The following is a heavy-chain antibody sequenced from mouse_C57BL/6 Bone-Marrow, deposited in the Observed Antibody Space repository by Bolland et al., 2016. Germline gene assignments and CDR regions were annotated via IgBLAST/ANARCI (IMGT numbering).Heavy chain of an antibody. D-gene: IGHD1-1*01. J-gene: IGHJ3*01. Sequence: YNPSLKNRISITRDTSKNQFFLKLNSVTTEDTATYYCARDLIGITTPFAYWGQGTLV. V-gene: IGHV3-6*01. CDR3: ARDLIGITTPFAY.